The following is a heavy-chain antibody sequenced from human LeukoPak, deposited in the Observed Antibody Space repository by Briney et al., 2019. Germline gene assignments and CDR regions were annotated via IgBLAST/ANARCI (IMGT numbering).Heavy chain of an antibody. Sequence: SETLSLTCAVYGGSFSGYYWSWIRQPPGKGLEWIGSIFYSGSTYYNPSLKSRVTISVDTSKNQFSLKVGSVTAADTAVYYCARQSGTYYYDTSGYLRFDSWGQGTLVTVSS. J-gene: IGHJ4*02. D-gene: IGHD3-22*01. CDR1: GGSFSGYY. CDR2: IFYSGST. CDR3: ARQSGTYYYDTSGYLRFDS. V-gene: IGHV4-34*12.